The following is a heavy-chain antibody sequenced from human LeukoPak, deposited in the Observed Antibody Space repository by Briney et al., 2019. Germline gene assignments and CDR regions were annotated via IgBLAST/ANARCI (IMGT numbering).Heavy chain of an antibody. CDR2: IKTKTDGGTT. V-gene: IGHV3-15*01. D-gene: IGHD3-10*01. J-gene: IGHJ4*02. CDR1: GFTFSNAW. Sequence: GESLTLSCAASGFTFSNAWMSWVRQAPGKGLEWVGRIKTKTDGGTTAFAAPVKGRFTMSRDDSKNTLYLQMNSLKTEDTAMYYCTTGGLWYSGRVFWGQGTLVTVS. CDR3: TTGGLWYSGRVF.